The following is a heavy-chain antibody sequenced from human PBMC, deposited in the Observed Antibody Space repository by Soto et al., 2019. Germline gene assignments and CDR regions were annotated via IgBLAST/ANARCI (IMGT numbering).Heavy chain of an antibody. J-gene: IGHJ6*02. CDR1: GFTFGDYA. V-gene: IGHV3-49*03. Sequence: GGSLRLSCTASGFTFGDYAMSWFRQAPGKGLEWVGFIRSKAYGGTTEYAASVKGRFTISRDDSKSIAYLQMNSLKTEDTAVYYCNRENQMKGYYYYGLDVWGQGTTVTVSS. CDR3: NRENQMKGYYYYGLDV. CDR2: IRSKAYGGTT. D-gene: IGHD2-2*01.